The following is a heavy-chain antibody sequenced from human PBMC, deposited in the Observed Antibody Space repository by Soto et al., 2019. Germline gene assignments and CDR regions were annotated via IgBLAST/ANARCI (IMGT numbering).Heavy chain of an antibody. V-gene: IGHV4-59*08. CDR1: GGSISSYY. D-gene: IGHD3-16*02. J-gene: IGHJ3*02. CDR2: IYYSGST. Sequence: SETLSLTCTVSGGSISSYYWSWIRQPPGKGLEWIGYIYYSGSTNYNPSLKSRVTISVDTSKNQFSLKLSSVTAADTAVYYCARLYGLDAFDIWGQGTMVTVS. CDR3: ARLYGLDAFDI.